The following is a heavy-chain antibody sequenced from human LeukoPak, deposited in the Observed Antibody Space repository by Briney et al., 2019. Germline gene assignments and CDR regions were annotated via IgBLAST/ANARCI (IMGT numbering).Heavy chain of an antibody. V-gene: IGHV4-39*07. Sequence: SSETLSLTCAVSGGSISSNSYYWGWIRQPPGKGLEWIGSIYYSGSTYYNPSLKSRVTISVDTSKNQFSLKLSSVTAADTAVYYCARSRFLEWLGKYYYYYYMDVWGKGTTVTVSS. D-gene: IGHD3-3*01. J-gene: IGHJ6*03. CDR1: GGSISSNSYY. CDR3: ARSRFLEWLGKYYYYYYMDV. CDR2: IYYSGST.